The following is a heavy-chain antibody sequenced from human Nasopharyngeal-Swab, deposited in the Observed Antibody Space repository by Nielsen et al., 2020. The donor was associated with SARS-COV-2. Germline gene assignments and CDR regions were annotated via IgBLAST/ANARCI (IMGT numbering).Heavy chain of an antibody. Sequence: GESLKISCAASGFTFSSYAMHWVRQAPGKGLEWVAVISYDGSNKYYADSVKGRLTISRDNSKNTLYLQMNSLRAEDTAVYYCAREVDSSGLVDYWGQGTLVTVSS. J-gene: IGHJ4*02. D-gene: IGHD6-19*01. V-gene: IGHV3-30-3*01. CDR1: GFTFSSYA. CDR2: ISYDGSNK. CDR3: AREVDSSGLVDY.